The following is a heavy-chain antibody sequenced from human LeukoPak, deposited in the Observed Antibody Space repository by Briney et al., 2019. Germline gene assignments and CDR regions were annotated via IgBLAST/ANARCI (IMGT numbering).Heavy chain of an antibody. CDR3: AREVTYPTPYSYFDY. J-gene: IGHJ4*02. V-gene: IGHV1-46*01. Sequence: GASVKVSCKASGYTFTSYGISWVRQAPGQGLEWMGIINPSGGSTSYAQKFQGRVTMTRDMSTSTVYMELSSLRSEDTAVYYCAREVTYPTPYSYFDYWGQGTLVTVSS. CDR2: INPSGGST. D-gene: IGHD2-21*01. CDR1: GYTFTSYG.